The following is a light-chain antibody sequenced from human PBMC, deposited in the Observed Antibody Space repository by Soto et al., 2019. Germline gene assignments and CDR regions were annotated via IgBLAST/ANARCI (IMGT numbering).Light chain of an antibody. CDR2: EVS. CDR1: SSDVGGYNY. J-gene: IGLJ1*01. V-gene: IGLV2-14*01. Sequence: QSALTQPASVSGSPGQSITISCTGTSSDVGGYNYVSWYQHHPGKAPKLMIYEVSNRPSGVSNRFSGSKSRNTASLTISGLQAEDEADYYGSSYTSSSTPYVFGAGTKLTVL. CDR3: SSYTSSSTPYV.